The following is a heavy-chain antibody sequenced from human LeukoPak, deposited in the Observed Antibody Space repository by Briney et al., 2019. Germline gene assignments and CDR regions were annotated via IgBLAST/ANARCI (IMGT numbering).Heavy chain of an antibody. CDR2: TNYRSRWYN. V-gene: IGHV6-1*01. CDR1: GGSVSSSSVA. Sequence: SQTLSLTCAISGGSVSSSSVAWNWIRQSPSRGLEWLGRTNYRSRWYNDYAVSVKSRITITSDTSKNQFSLQLNSVTPDDTAVYYCARVQFCSGGSCQGYFQHWGQGTLVTVSS. J-gene: IGHJ1*01. D-gene: IGHD2-15*01. CDR3: ARVQFCSGGSCQGYFQH.